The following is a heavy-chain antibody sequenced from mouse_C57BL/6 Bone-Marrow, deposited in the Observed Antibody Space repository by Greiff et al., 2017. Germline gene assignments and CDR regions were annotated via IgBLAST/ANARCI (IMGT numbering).Heavy chain of an antibody. D-gene: IGHD2-4*01. CDR3: ARYDNEDAMDY. J-gene: IGHJ4*01. CDR2: IWGVGST. CDR1: GFSLTSYG. V-gene: IGHV2-6*01. Sequence: VQLVESGPGLVAPSQSLSITCTVSGFSLTSYGVDWVRQSPGKGLEWLGVIWGVGSTNYNSALKSRLSISKDNSKSQVFLKMNSLQTDDTAMYYCARYDNEDAMDYWGQGTSVTVSS.